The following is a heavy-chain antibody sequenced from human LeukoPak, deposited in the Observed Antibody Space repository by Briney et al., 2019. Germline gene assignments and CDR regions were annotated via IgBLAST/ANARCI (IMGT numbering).Heavy chain of an antibody. D-gene: IGHD5-18*01. Sequence: GGSLRLSCTASGFTFGDYAMSWVRQAPGKGLEWVGFIRNKAYGGSTEYAASVKGRFTISRDDSKSIAYLQMNSLKTEDTAVYYCTRGVRRGYSYGIDYWGQGTLVTVSS. CDR1: GFTFGDYA. CDR3: TRGVRRGYSYGIDY. CDR2: IRNKAYGGST. J-gene: IGHJ4*02. V-gene: IGHV3-49*04.